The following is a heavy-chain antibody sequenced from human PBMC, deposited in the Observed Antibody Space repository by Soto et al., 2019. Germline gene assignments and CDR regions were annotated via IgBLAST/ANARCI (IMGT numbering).Heavy chain of an antibody. J-gene: IGHJ4*02. Sequence: SETLSLTCTVSGGSISSSSYYWGWIRQPPGKGLEWIGSIYYSGSTYYKTSLKSRFTISVDTSMSQFSLNLSFVTAADTALYYCATMGTPATGLYFFDYWGQGSLVTVSS. CDR2: IYYSGST. CDR3: ATMGTPATGLYFFDY. V-gene: IGHV4-39*07. CDR1: GGSISSSSYY. D-gene: IGHD2-15*01.